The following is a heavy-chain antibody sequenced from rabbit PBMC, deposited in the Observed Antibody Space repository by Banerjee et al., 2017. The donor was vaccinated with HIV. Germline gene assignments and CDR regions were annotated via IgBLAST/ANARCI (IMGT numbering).Heavy chain of an antibody. J-gene: IGHJ4*01. Sequence: QEQLVESGGGLVQPEGSLTLTCTASGFDFSSNAMCWVRQAPGKGLEYIGWIDTGGSAYYASWVNGRFTISKTSTTVTLQMTSLTAADTATYFCARELAGVTGWNFNLWGPGTLVTVS. CDR3: ARELAGVTGWNFNL. D-gene: IGHD4-1*01. CDR1: GFDFSSNA. V-gene: IGHV1S17*01. CDR2: IDTGGSA.